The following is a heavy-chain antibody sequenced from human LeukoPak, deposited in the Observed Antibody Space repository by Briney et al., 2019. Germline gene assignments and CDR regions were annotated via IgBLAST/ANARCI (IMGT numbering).Heavy chain of an antibody. CDR1: GGSISSGAYY. D-gene: IGHD6-6*01. J-gene: IGHJ5*02. CDR2: IYYSGST. Sequence: PSQTLSLTCTVSGGSISSGAYYWSWIRQHPGKGLEWIGSIYYSGSTNYNPSLKSRVTISVDTSKNQFSLKLSSVTAADTAVYYCARGLYSSSSWGVWFDPWGQGTLVTVSS. V-gene: IGHV4-31*03. CDR3: ARGLYSSSSWGVWFDP.